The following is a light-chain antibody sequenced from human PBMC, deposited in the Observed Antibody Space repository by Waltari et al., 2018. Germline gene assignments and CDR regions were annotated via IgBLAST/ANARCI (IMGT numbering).Light chain of an antibody. CDR1: SCDVGGNNY. CDR3: CSYGGTYSWV. Sequence: QSAPTQPRSVSGSPGQSVTISCTGTSCDVGGNNYSFWYQQHPGKAPKLMIYDVSKRPSGVPDRFSGSKSGNTASLTISGLQAEDEADYYCCSYGGTYSWVFGGGTKLTVL. V-gene: IGLV2-11*01. J-gene: IGLJ3*02. CDR2: DVS.